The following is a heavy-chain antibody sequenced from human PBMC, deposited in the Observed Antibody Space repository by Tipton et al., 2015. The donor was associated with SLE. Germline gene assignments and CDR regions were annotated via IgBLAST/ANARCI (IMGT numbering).Heavy chain of an antibody. D-gene: IGHD1-26*01. CDR1: GGSSSGYY. Sequence: TLSLTCAVYGGSSSGYYWSWIRQSAGKGLEWIGDIHDGGSSYYNPSLKSRVTISVDTSKNQISLNLTSVTAADTAVYYCARLREGYNYYYGMDVWGQGTTVTVSS. CDR3: ARLREGYNYYYGMDV. V-gene: IGHV4-34*01. J-gene: IGHJ6*02. CDR2: IHDGGSS.